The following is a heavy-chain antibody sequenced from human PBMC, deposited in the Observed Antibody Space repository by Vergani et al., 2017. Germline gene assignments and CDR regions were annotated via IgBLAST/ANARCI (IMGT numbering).Heavy chain of an antibody. CDR2: FDPEDGET. CDR1: GYTLTELS. V-gene: IGHV1-24*01. Sequence: QVQLVQSGAEVKKPGASVKVSCKVSGYTLTELSMHWVRQAPGKGLEWMGGFDPEDGETIYAQKFQGRVTMTEDTSTDTAYMELSSLGSEDTAVYYCATDRGRYCSSTSCSNCFDPWGQGTLVTVSS. J-gene: IGHJ5*02. D-gene: IGHD2-2*01. CDR3: ATDRGRYCSSTSCSNCFDP.